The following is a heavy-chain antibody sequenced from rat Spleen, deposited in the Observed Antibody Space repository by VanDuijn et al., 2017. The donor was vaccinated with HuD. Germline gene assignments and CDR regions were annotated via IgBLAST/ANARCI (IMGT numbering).Heavy chain of an antibody. D-gene: IGHD4-4*01. CDR2: IFTGGGRT. CDR3: VQWNSRYFTY. V-gene: IGHV5S13*01. CDR1: GFTFSSYG. Sequence: EVQLVETGGGLVHPGESLKLSCAASGFTFSSYGMAWVRQAPTKGLEWVASIFTGGGRTYYRDSVKGRFTISRDNAKNTLYLEMDSLRSDDTAAYYCVQWNSRYFTYWGQGVMVTVSS. J-gene: IGHJ2*01.